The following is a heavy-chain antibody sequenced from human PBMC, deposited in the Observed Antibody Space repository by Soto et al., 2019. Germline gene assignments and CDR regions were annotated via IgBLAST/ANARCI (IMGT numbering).Heavy chain of an antibody. D-gene: IGHD3-3*01. CDR2: ISYDGSNK. CDR3: ARFMTYLGFDY. V-gene: IGHV3-30*03. Sequence: QVQLVESGGGVDQPGRSLRLSCAASGFTFSSYGMHWVRKAPGKGLEWVAVISYDGSNKYYADSVKGRFTISRDNSKNTLYLQMNSLRAEDTAVYSCARFMTYLGFDYWGQGTLVSVSS. CDR1: GFTFSSYG. J-gene: IGHJ4*02.